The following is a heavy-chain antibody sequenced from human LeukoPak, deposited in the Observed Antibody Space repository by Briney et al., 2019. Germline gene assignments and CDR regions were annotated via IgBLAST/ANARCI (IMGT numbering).Heavy chain of an antibody. D-gene: IGHD3-22*01. Sequence: SETLSLTCAVYGGSFSGYYWSWIRQPPGKGLEWIGEINHSGSTNYNPSLKSRVTISVDTSKNQFSLKLSSVTAADTAVYYCARGRVVVKKYYFDYWGQGTLVTVSS. CDR2: INHSGST. CDR3: ARGRVVVKKYYFDY. J-gene: IGHJ4*02. CDR1: GGSFSGYY. V-gene: IGHV4-34*01.